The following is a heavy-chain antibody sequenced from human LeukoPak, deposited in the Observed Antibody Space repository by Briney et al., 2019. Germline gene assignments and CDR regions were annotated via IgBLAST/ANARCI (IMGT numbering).Heavy chain of an antibody. J-gene: IGHJ4*02. D-gene: IGHD6-19*01. V-gene: IGHV3-21*01. CDR1: GFTFGSYS. Sequence: PGGSLRLSCAASGFTFGSYSMNWVRQAPGKGLEWVSSISSSSSYIYYADSVKGRFTISRDNAKNSLYLQMNSLRAEDTAVYYCARDGGVGRIAVAGTFDYWGQGTLVTVSS. CDR2: ISSSSSYI. CDR3: ARDGGVGRIAVAGTFDY.